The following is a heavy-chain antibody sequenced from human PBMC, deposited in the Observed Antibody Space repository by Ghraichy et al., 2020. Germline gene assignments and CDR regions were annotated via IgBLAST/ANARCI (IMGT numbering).Heavy chain of an antibody. Sequence: SQTLSLTCAVYGGSFSGYYWSWIRQPPGKGLEWIGEINHSGSTNYNPSLKSRVTISVDTSKNQFSLKLSSVTAADTAVYYCARAPLRGWFDPWGQGTLVTVSS. CDR1: GGSFSGYY. CDR2: INHSGST. CDR3: ARAPLRGWFDP. V-gene: IGHV4-34*01. J-gene: IGHJ5*02.